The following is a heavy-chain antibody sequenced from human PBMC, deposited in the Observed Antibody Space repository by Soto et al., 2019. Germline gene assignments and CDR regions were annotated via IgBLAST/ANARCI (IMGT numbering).Heavy chain of an antibody. CDR3: ARRLEEFGNYWFDP. J-gene: IGHJ5*02. CDR1: GESIRSDTDY. Sequence: SETLSLTCTVSGESIRSDTDYWAWIRQPPGKGPEWIGSIYYSGSTYYNPSLKSRITISVDTSKNQFSLKLNSVTAADTAVYYCARRLEEFGNYWFDPWGQATLVTVSS. CDR2: IYYSGST. V-gene: IGHV4-39*01. D-gene: IGHD3-10*01.